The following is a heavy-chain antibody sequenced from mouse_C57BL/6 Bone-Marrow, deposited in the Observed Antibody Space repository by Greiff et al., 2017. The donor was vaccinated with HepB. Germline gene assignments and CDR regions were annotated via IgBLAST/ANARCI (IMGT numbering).Heavy chain of an antibody. Sequence: VQLQESGAELARPGASVKLSCKASGYTFTSYGISWVKQITGQGLEWIGEIYPRSGNTYYNEKFKGKATLTADKSSSTAYMELRSLTSEDSAVYFCARGWDWYFDVWGTGTTVTVSS. V-gene: IGHV1-81*01. CDR3: ARGWDWYFDV. J-gene: IGHJ1*03. CDR1: GYTFTSYG. CDR2: IYPRSGNT. D-gene: IGHD1-1*02.